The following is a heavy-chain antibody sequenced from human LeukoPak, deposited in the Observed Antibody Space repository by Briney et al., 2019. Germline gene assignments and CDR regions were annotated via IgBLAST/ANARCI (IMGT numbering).Heavy chain of an antibody. V-gene: IGHV1-18*01. CDR3: ARDQGGYYVY. Sequence: ASVKVSCKASGYTFTSYGISWVRQAPGQGLEWMGWISPYDSNTNYAQKFQGRVTMTTDTSTSTAYMELRSLRSDDTAVYYCARDQGGYYVYWGQGTLVTVSS. CDR2: ISPYDSNT. CDR1: GYTFTSYG. D-gene: IGHD3-3*01. J-gene: IGHJ4*02.